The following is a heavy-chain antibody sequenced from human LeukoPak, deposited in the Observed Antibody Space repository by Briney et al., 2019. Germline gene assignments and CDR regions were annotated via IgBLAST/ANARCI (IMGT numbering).Heavy chain of an antibody. CDR3: ARGAAYYYDSSGYYLFDY. V-gene: IGHV3-20*04. Sequence: GGSLRLSCAASGFTFDDYGMSWVRQAAGKGLEWVSGINWNGGSTGYADSVKGRFTISRDNAKNSLYLQMNSLRAEDTALYYCARGAAYYYDSSGYYLFDYWGQGTLVTVSS. J-gene: IGHJ4*02. CDR2: INWNGGST. D-gene: IGHD3-22*01. CDR1: GFTFDDYG.